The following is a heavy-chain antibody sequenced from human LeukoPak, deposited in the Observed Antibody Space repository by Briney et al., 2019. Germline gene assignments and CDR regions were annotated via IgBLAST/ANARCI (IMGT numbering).Heavy chain of an antibody. CDR3: ARTATSGYSSSRDDY. D-gene: IGHD6-13*01. V-gene: IGHV4-39*01. CDR1: GGSISSSSYY. Sequence: PSETLSLTCTVSGGSISSSSYYWGWIRQPPGKGLEWFGSIYYSGSTYYNPSLKSRVTISVDTSKNQFSLKLSSVTAADTAVYYCARTATSGYSSSRDDYWGQGTLVTVSS. J-gene: IGHJ4*02. CDR2: IYYSGST.